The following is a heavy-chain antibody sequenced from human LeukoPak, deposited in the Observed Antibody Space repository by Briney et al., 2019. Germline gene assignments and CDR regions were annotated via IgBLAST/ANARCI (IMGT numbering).Heavy chain of an antibody. CDR1: GFTFSSYE. CDR3: ARVLATAFDY. V-gene: IGHV3-48*03. J-gene: IGHJ4*02. CDR2: ISSSGSTI. D-gene: IGHD5-12*01. Sequence: GGSLRLSCAASGFTFSSYEMNWVRQAPGKGLEWVSYISSSGSTIYYADSVKGRFTISRDNAKNSLYLQMSSLRAEDTAVYYCARVLATAFDYWGQGTLVTVSS.